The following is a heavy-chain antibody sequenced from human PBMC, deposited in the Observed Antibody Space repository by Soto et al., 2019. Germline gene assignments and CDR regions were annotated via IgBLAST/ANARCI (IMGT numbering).Heavy chain of an antibody. CDR2: IYHSGST. Sequence: PSETLSLTCAVSGGSISSGGYSWSWIRQPPGKGLEWLGYIYHSGSTYYHPSLKSRVTISVDRSKNQFSLKLSSVTAADTAVYYCARGGYSYGSAFDIWGQGTMVTVSS. D-gene: IGHD5-18*01. V-gene: IGHV4-30-2*01. CDR1: GGSISSGGYS. CDR3: ARGGYSYGSAFDI. J-gene: IGHJ3*02.